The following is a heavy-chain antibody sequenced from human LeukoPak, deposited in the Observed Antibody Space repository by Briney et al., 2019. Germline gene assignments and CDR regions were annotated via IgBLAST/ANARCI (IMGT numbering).Heavy chain of an antibody. CDR3: TRGGAARPDY. CDR1: GFTFSSYI. Sequence: PGGSLRLSCAASGFTFSSYIMDWVRQAPGKGLEWVSYISSNSRTIDYANSVKGRFTISRDNAKNSLFLQMSSLRAEDTAMYYCTRGGAARPDYWGEGALVTVSS. J-gene: IGHJ4*02. CDR2: ISSNSRTI. V-gene: IGHV3-48*01. D-gene: IGHD6-6*01.